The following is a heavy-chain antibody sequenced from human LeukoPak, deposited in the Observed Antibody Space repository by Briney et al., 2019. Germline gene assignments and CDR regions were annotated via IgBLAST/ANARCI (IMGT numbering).Heavy chain of an antibody. V-gene: IGHV3-64*01. CDR2: ISSNGGST. D-gene: IGHD3-3*01. Sequence: GGSLRLSRAASGFTFSSYAMHWVRQAPGKGLEYVSAISSNGGSTYYANSVKGRFTISRDNSKNTLYLQMGSLRAEDMAVYYCARGATIFGVVPYYFDYWGQGTLVTVSS. CDR3: ARGATIFGVVPYYFDY. J-gene: IGHJ4*02. CDR1: GFTFSSYA.